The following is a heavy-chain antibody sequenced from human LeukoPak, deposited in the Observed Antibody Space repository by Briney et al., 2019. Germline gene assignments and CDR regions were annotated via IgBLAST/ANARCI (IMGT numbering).Heavy chain of an antibody. CDR3: AKVRMVVVVPAAIDY. CDR1: GFTFSSYV. CDR2: ISGSGGST. V-gene: IGHV3-23*01. Sequence: GGSLRVSCAASGFTFSSYVMSWVRQAPGKRLEWVSAISGSGGSTYYADSVKGRFTISRDNSKNTLYLQMNSLRAEDTAVYYCAKVRMVVVVPAAIDYWGQGTLVTVSS. J-gene: IGHJ4*02. D-gene: IGHD2-2*01.